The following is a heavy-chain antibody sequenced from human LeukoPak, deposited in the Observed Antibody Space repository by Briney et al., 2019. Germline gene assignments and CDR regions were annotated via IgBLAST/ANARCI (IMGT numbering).Heavy chain of an antibody. CDR2: ISSSGSTI. CDR1: GFTFSDYY. CDR3: ARDSSLLRYFDWLFH. J-gene: IGHJ5*02. D-gene: IGHD3-9*01. V-gene: IGHV3-11*01. Sequence: GGSLRLSCAASGFTFSDYYMSWIRQAPGKGLEWVSYISSSGSTIYYADSVKGRFTISRDNAKDSLYLQMNSLRAEDTAVYYCARDSSLLRYFDWLFHWGQGTLVTVSS.